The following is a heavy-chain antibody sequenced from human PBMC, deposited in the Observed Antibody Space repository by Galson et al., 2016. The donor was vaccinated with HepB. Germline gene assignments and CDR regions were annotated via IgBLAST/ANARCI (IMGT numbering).Heavy chain of an antibody. D-gene: IGHD2-8*01. Sequence: SVKVSCKASGFAFTSYYFHWVRQAPGQGLEWMGVVDPSYRSTYYSQKFQGRVTMTRDTSTTTVYMKLGSLRSEDTAVYYCASGPFGGCANDVCYFSLPDFWGQGTLVTVSS. V-gene: IGHV1-46*01. CDR1: GFAFTSYY. CDR2: VDPSYRST. J-gene: IGHJ4*02. CDR3: ASGPFGGCANDVCYFSLPDF.